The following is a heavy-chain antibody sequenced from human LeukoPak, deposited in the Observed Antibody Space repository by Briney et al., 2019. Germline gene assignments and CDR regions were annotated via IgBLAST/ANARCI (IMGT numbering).Heavy chain of an antibody. CDR3: ARVYSSTHNWFDT. CDR2: IYYSGTT. J-gene: IGHJ5*02. Sequence: PSETLSLTCTVSGDSISTTSYFWAWIRQPPGEGLEWIGSIYYSGTTYFNSSLKSRVTISVERSKNHFSLKLSSLTVADTARYYCARVYSSTHNWFDTWGQGIQVTVSS. V-gene: IGHV4-39*07. CDR1: GDSISTTSYF. D-gene: IGHD6-19*01.